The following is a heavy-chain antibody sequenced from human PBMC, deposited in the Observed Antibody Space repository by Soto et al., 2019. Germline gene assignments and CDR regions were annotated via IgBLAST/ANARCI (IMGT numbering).Heavy chain of an antibody. D-gene: IGHD1-26*01. Sequence: EVQLVQSGAEAKKSGESLKISCKATGYLFKSYWIAWVRQMPGKGLEWMGIIYPDDSDIRYSPSFQGQVTISADKSINTAYLQWSSLKATDTAMYYCARPTKQQVGGGFAFDTWGQGTMVAVSS. J-gene: IGHJ3*02. CDR3: ARPTKQQVGGGFAFDT. CDR1: GYLFKSYW. CDR2: IYPDDSDI. V-gene: IGHV5-51*01.